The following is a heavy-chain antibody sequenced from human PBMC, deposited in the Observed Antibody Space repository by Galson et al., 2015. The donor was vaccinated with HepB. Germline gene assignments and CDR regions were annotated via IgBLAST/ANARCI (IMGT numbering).Heavy chain of an antibody. J-gene: IGHJ6*02. CDR3: ARDTVLRYFGGGMDV. V-gene: IGHV4-59*01. Sequence: LSLTCTVSGGSISSYYWSWIRQPPGKGLEWIGCIFYSGSTNYNPSLKSRVTISVDTSKNQFSLRLSSVTAADTAVYYCARDTVLRYFGGGMDVWGQGTTVTVSS. CDR2: IFYSGST. CDR1: GGSISSYY. D-gene: IGHD3-9*01.